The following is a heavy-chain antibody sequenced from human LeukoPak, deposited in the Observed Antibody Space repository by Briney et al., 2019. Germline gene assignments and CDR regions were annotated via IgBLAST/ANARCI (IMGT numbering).Heavy chain of an antibody. CDR3: ARAGWGGYYFDY. Sequence: SETLSLTCTVAAGSISSYYWSWIRQPPGKGLEWIGYIYYSGSTNYNPSLKSRVTISVDTSKNQFSLKLSSVTAADTAVYYCARAGWGGYYFDYWGQGTLVTVSS. J-gene: IGHJ4*02. V-gene: IGHV4-59*01. D-gene: IGHD3-16*01. CDR2: IYYSGST. CDR1: AGSISSYY.